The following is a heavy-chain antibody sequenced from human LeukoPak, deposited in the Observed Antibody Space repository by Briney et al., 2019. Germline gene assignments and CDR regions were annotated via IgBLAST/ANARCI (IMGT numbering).Heavy chain of an antibody. CDR2: ISAYYGNT. CDR3: ARHQSGNSDAFVI. D-gene: IGHD4-23*01. V-gene: IGHV1-18*01. Sequence: ATVTVSCKVSGYTFTSYGISWGRQAPGQGHEWVGWISAYYGNTNYAQQLQDRVTTTTDTSKNTPYMEARSLMSDDAPGCYCARHQSGNSDAFVIWGERTILAVSS. J-gene: IGHJ3*02. CDR1: GYTFTSYG.